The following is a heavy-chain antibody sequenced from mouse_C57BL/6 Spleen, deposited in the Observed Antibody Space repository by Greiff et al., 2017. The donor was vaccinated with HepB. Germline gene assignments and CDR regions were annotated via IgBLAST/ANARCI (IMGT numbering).Heavy chain of an antibody. V-gene: IGHV5-17*01. D-gene: IGHD4-1*01. CDR3: ARKTGTVYAMDY. CDR1: GFTFSDYG. CDR2: ISSGSSTI. Sequence: EVKLVESGGGLVKPGGSLKLSCAASGFTFSDYGMHWVRQAPEKGLEWVAYISSGSSTIYYADTVKGRFTISRDNAKNTLFLQMTSLRSEDTAMYYCARKTGTVYAMDYWGQGTSVTVSS. J-gene: IGHJ4*01.